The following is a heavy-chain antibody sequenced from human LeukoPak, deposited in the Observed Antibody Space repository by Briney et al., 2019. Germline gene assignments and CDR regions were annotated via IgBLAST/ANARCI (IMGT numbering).Heavy chain of an antibody. Sequence: PSETLSLTCTVSGGSISSYYWSWLRQPPGKGLEWIGYIYYSGSTNYNPSLKSRVTISLDTSKNQFSLKLSSVTAADTAVYYCARATAVTSFDYWGQGTRVTVSS. CDR2: IYYSGST. J-gene: IGHJ4*02. CDR3: ARATAVTSFDY. D-gene: IGHD4-17*01. V-gene: IGHV4-59*12. CDR1: GGSISSYY.